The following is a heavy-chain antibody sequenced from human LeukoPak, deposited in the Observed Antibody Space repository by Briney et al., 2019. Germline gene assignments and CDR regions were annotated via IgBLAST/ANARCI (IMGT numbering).Heavy chain of an antibody. D-gene: IGHD3-3*01. CDR3: AKPTNDFWSGYPPGWFDP. CDR2: ICGSGGST. J-gene: IGHJ5*02. CDR1: GFTFSSYV. V-gene: IGHV3-23*01. Sequence: GGSLRLSCAASGFTFSSYVMSWVRQAPGKGLEWVSAICGSGGSTYHADSVEGRFTISRDNSKNTLFLQMNSLRAEDTAVYYCAKPTNDFWSGYPPGWFDPWGQGTLVTVSS.